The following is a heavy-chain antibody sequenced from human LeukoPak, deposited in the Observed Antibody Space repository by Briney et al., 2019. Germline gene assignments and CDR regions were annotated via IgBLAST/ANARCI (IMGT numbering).Heavy chain of an antibody. CDR2: ISAYNGNT. J-gene: IGHJ5*02. V-gene: IGHV1-18*01. Sequence: ASVKVSCKASGYTFTSYGISWVRQAPGQGLEWMGWISAYNGNTNYAQKLQGRVTMTTDTSTSTAYMELRSLRSEDTAVYYCATEGYCSGGSCSSRLNWFDPWGQGTLVTVSS. CDR3: ATEGYCSGGSCSSRLNWFDP. D-gene: IGHD2-15*01. CDR1: GYTFTSYG.